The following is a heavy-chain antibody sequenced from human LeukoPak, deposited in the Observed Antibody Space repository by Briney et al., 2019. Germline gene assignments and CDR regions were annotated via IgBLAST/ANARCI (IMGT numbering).Heavy chain of an antibody. Sequence: SETLSLTCTASDDSISRDFWTWIRQPPGKGLEWIGYIRYSGRTEYNPPLKSRVTISVDTSKNQFSLKLSSVTAADTAVYYCARGYYYMDVWGKGTTVTVSS. CDR1: DDSISRDF. CDR3: ARGYYYMDV. V-gene: IGHV4-59*12. CDR2: IRYSGRT. J-gene: IGHJ6*03.